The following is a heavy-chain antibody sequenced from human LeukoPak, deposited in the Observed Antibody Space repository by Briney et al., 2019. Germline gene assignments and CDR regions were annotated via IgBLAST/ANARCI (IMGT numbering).Heavy chain of an antibody. V-gene: IGHV4-59*08. CDR3: ARGGSGRYDGYFDY. CDR1: GGSIGSYY. Sequence: SETLSLTCTVSGGSIGSYYWSWIRQPPGKGLEWIGYIYYSGSTNYNPSLKSRVTMSVDTSKNQFSLNLSSVTAADTAVYYCARGGSGRYDGYFDYWGQGTLVTVSS. J-gene: IGHJ4*02. CDR2: IYYSGST. D-gene: IGHD6-19*01.